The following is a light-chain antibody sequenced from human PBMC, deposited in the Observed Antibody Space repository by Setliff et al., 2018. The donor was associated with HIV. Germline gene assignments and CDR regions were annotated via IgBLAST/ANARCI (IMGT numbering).Light chain of an antibody. Sequence: QSALTQPASVSGSPGQSITISCTGISSDVGNYNYVSWYQEHPGKSPKLMIYDVSKRPSGVSNRFSGSKSGNTASLTISGLQSEDEADYYCASYRPNDLGVFGTGTKVTVL. CDR3: ASYRPNDLGV. CDR1: SSDVGNYNY. CDR2: DVS. J-gene: IGLJ1*01. V-gene: IGLV2-14*01.